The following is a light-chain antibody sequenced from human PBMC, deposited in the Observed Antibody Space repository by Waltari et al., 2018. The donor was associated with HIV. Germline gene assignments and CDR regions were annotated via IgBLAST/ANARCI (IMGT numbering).Light chain of an antibody. J-gene: IGKJ2*01. CDR1: DDINDF. CDR2: AAS. CDR3: QQLNTYPPDT. V-gene: IGKV1-9*01. Sequence: DIQLTQSPSLLSASIGDRVTITCRASDDINDFLAWYQQKPGVAPKLLIYAASTLEDEVPSRFSGSGSGTDFTLTISSLQPEDFATYFCQQLNTYPPDTFGPGTKLEI.